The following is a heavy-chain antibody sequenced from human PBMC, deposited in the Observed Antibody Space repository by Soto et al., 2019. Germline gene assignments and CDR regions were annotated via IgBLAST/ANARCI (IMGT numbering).Heavy chain of an antibody. CDR2: INSDGSRT. V-gene: IGHV3-74*01. Sequence: EVQLVESGGGLVQPGASLRLSCAASGFTFSSYWMHWVRQAPGKGLVWVSRINSDGSRTNYADSVKGRFTVSRDNAKNTQYLQMNSLRADDTAVYYCARVLTGSWNWFDPWGQGTLVTVSS. D-gene: IGHD6-13*01. CDR3: ARVLTGSWNWFDP. CDR1: GFTFSSYW. J-gene: IGHJ5*02.